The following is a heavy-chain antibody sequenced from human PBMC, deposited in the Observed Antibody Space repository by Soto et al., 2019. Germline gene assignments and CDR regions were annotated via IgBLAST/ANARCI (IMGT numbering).Heavy chain of an antibody. CDR2: IYNGGPS. V-gene: IGHV4-39*01. CDR3: ARHQVNTRMSMGSPFDD. D-gene: IGHD3-22*01. Sequence: PSETLSLTCTVSGASITTTTYYWAWIRQPPGKGLEWIGGIYNGGPSRFNPSLESRVTMSVDTSKNQFSLRLTSVTAEDTAVYYCARHQVNTRMSMGSPFDDWGPGTLVTVSS. CDR1: GASITTTTYY. J-gene: IGHJ4*02.